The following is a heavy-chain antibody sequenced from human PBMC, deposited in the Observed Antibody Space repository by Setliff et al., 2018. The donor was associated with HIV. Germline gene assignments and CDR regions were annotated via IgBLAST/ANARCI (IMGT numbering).Heavy chain of an antibody. CDR1: GFRSRSHG. V-gene: IGHV3-30*02. Sequence: GGSLRLSCAASGFRSRSHGIHWVRQAPGKGLEWVAFLGYDGINKYYTDSVKGRFTISRDNAKNTLYLQMNSLRAEDTAVYYCTTLLGIPSSHFNYWGQGMLVTVSS. D-gene: IGHD7-27*01. CDR2: LGYDGINK. CDR3: TTLLGIPSSHFNY. J-gene: IGHJ4*02.